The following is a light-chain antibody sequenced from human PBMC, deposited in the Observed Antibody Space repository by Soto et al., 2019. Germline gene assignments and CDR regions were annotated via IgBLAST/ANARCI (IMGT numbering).Light chain of an antibody. Sequence: QSVLTQPASVSGSPGQSVTISCTGPRSDIGDSNFISWYQQSPGKAPRLLIDEVNNRPSGVSRRFSGSKAGNTASLTISGLLEDDEADYFCASFRSGTILVFGSGTKVTVL. CDR2: EVN. V-gene: IGLV2-14*01. CDR3: ASFRSGTILV. J-gene: IGLJ1*01. CDR1: RSDIGDSNF.